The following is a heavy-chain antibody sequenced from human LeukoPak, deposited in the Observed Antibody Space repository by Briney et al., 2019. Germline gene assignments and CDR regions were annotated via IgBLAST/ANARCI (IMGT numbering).Heavy chain of an antibody. D-gene: IGHD3-3*01. J-gene: IGHJ4*02. CDR2: ISPDGSKT. Sequence: GGSLRLSCAASGFTFSTIGLHWVRQAPGKGLEWVAMISPDGSKTFYTDSIKGRFTISRDNSNNTLYLQMNSVRLEDTALNYCATEGEEWTNFDYWGQGTLVTVSS. CDR3: ATEGEEWTNFDY. V-gene: IGHV3-30*04. CDR1: GFTFSTIG.